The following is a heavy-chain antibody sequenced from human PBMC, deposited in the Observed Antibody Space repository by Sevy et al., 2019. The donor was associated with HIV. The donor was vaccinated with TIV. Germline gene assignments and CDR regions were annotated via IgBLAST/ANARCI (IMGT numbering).Heavy chain of an antibody. CDR3: AREKHYYDSSGYFVFDY. J-gene: IGHJ4*02. D-gene: IGHD3-22*01. CDR1: GFTFSSYS. CDR2: ISSSSSYI. V-gene: IGHV3-21*01. Sequence: GGSLRLSCAASGFTFSSYSMNWVRQAPGKGLEWVSSISSSSSYIYYTDSVKGRFTISRDNAKNSQYLQMNSLRAEDTAVYYCAREKHYYDSSGYFVFDYWGQGTLVTVSS.